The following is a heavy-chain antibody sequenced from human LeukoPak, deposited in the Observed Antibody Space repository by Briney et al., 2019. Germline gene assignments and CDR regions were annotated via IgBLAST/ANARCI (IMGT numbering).Heavy chain of an antibody. CDR1: GFTFSSYA. J-gene: IGHJ4*02. CDR3: AKAHTYYYGSGSYFDY. D-gene: IGHD3-10*01. V-gene: IGHV3-23*01. Sequence: GGSLRLSCAASGFTFSSYAMSWVRQAPGKGLEWVSAISGSGGSTYYADSVKGRFTISRDNSKNTLYLQMNSLRAEDTAVHYCAKAHTYYYGSGSYFDYWGQGTLVTVSS. CDR2: ISGSGGST.